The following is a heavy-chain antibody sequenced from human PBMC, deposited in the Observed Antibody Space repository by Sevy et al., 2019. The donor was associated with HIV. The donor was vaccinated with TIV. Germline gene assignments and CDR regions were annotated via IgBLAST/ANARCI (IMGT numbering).Heavy chain of an antibody. V-gene: IGHV5-51*01. Sequence: GESLKISCQASGYTFTRYWIGWVRQLPGKGLEWMGIIYPGDSHTLYSPSFQGQVTISAYKSITTAYLQWNSLTASDTAMFYCATLAGNCSTTHCSSHGYFDNWGQGTLVTVSS. CDR1: GYTFTRYW. J-gene: IGHJ4*02. CDR2: IYPGDSHT. D-gene: IGHD2-2*01. CDR3: ATLAGNCSTTHCSSHGYFDN.